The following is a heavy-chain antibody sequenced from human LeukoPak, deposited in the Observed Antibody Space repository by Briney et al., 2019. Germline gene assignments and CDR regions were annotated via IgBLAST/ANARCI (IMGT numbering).Heavy chain of an antibody. CDR2: IIPIFGTA. CDR1: GGTFSSYA. V-gene: IGHV1-69*13. Sequence: GASVKVSCKASGGTFSSYAISWVRQAPGQGLEWMGGIIPIFGTANYAQKFQGRVTITADESTSTAYMELSSLRSEDTAVYYCARQAAAGTPFGYWGQGTLVTVSS. CDR3: ARQAAAGTPFGY. J-gene: IGHJ4*02. D-gene: IGHD6-13*01.